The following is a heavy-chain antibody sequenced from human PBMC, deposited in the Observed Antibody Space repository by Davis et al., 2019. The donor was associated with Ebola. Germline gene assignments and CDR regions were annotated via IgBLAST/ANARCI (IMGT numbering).Heavy chain of an antibody. Sequence: ASVKVSCKASGYTFTGYYMHWVRQAPGQGLEWMGWINPNSGGTNYAQKFQGWVTMTRDTSISTAYMELSRLRSDDTAVYYCARASGVVPAAPAYSIWGQGTMVTVSS. D-gene: IGHD2-2*01. CDR2: INPNSGGT. J-gene: IGHJ3*02. CDR1: GYTFTGYY. V-gene: IGHV1-2*04. CDR3: ARASGVVPAAPAYSI.